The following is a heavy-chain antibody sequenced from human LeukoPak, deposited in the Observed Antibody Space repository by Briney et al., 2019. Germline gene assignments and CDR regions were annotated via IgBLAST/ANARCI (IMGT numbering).Heavy chain of an antibody. CDR3: AREYSSFDY. V-gene: IGHV4-39*07. CDR1: GGSISSSSYY. J-gene: IGHJ4*02. Sequence: SETLSLTCTVSGGSISSSSYYWVWIRQPPGKGLEWIGSIYYSGSTYYNASLKSRVTISVDTSKNQFSLKLSSVTAADTAIYYCAREYSSFDYWGQGTLVTVSS. D-gene: IGHD2-21*01. CDR2: IYYSGST.